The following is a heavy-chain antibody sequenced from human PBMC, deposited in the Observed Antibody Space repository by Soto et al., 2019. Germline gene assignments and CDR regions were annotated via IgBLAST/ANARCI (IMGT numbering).Heavy chain of an antibody. CDR3: ARDTDGDRVGNHYYGMDV. V-gene: IGHV4-61*01. Sequence: PSETLSLTCLVSGASVISGSYYLVCLRQPPWCGLEWIGYVYFSGSTYYRSSLKSRVPISLDTFKTEFSLKLNSLTAADNDVYYWARDTDGDRVGNHYYGMDVGGRGTTVTVS. D-gene: IGHD4-17*01. CDR1: GASVISGSYY. CDR2: VYFSGST. J-gene: IGHJ6*02.